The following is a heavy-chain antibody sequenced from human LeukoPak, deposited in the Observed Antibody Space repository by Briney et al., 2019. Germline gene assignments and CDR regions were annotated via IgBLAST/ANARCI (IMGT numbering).Heavy chain of an antibody. V-gene: IGHV1-69*13. D-gene: IGHD2-21*01. CDR2: IIPFLGTT. CDR1: GGVFTTYA. Sequence: SVKVSCKASGGVFTTYAISWVRQAPGQGLEWMGGIIPFLGTTNYAQKFQGRVTITADEPSRTAYMELTYLRSDDTAVYYCTIIPNVILFTHYFEYWGQGTLVTVSS. J-gene: IGHJ4*02. CDR3: TIIPNVILFTHYFEY.